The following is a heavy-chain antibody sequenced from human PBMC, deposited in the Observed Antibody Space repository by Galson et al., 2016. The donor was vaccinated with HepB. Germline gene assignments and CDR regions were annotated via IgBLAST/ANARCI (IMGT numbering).Heavy chain of an antibody. V-gene: IGHV3-23*01. CDR3: ASSYLSGGHDFQH. Sequence: SLRLSCAASGFTSSNYAMSWVRQAPGKGLEWVSAISGSGGSTYYADSVQGRFTISRDNSKNTLYLQMNSLRAEDTAVYYCASSYLSGGHDFQHWGQGTLVTVSS. D-gene: IGHD6-25*01. CDR2: ISGSGGST. CDR1: GFTSSNYA. J-gene: IGHJ1*01.